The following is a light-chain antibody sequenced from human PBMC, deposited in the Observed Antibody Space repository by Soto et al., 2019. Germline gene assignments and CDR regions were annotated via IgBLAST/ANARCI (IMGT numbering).Light chain of an antibody. CDR3: QQYRSSPFS. CDR2: GAS. J-gene: IGKJ3*01. CDR1: QSVSSSY. Sequence: EIVLTQSPGTLSLSPGERATLSCRASQSVSSSYLAWYQQKHGQAPRLLIYGASSRATGIPDRFSDSESGTDFHLTSSRMEPEAFALYYCQQYRSSPFSFGPGTKVDIK. V-gene: IGKV3-20*01.